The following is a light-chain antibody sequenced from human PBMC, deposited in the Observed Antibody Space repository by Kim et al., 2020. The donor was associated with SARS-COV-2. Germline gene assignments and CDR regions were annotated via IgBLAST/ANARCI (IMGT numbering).Light chain of an antibody. V-gene: IGLV3-1*01. CDR1: KLGDKY. CDR3: QAWDSSTVV. J-gene: IGLJ2*01. CDR2: QDS. Sequence: SVSPGQTGSITCTGDKLGDKYACWYQQKPGQSTVLVIYQDSKRPSGIPERFSGSNSGNTATLTISGTQAMDEADYYCQAWDSSTVVFGGGTQLTVL.